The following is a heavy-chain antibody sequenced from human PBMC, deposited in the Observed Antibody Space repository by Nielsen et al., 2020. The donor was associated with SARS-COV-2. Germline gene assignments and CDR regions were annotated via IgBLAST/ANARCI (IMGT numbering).Heavy chain of an antibody. CDR3: ASNYGDYYGSGSYFGY. J-gene: IGHJ4*02. D-gene: IGHD3-10*01. CDR1: DGSLSSSSYY. V-gene: IGHV4-39*07. Sequence: ESLKISCTVSDGSLSSSSYYWGWIRQPPGKGLEWIGSVYYIGSTYYNPSLKSRLTISVDTSKNQFSLKLSSVTAADTAVYYCASNYGDYYGSGSYFGYWGQGMLVTVSS. CDR2: VYYIGST.